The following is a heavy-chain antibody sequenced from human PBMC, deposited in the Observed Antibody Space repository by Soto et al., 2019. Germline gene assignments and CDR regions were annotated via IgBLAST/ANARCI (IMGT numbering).Heavy chain of an antibody. CDR2: IYYSGST. J-gene: IGHJ6*02. D-gene: IGHD4-17*01. CDR1: GGSISSSSYY. V-gene: IGHV4-39*01. CDR3: ARLAYSAYGDYLKDYGMDV. Sequence: NPSETLSLTCTVSGGSISSSSYYWGWIRQPPGKGLEWIGSIYYSGSTYYNPSLKSRVTISVDTSKNQFSLKLSSVTAADTAVYYCARLAYSAYGDYLKDYGMDVWGQGTTVTVSS.